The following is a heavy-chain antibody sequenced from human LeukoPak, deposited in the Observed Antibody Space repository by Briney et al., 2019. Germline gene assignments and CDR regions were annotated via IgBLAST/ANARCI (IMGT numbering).Heavy chain of an antibody. CDR2: ISCDGSNK. V-gene: IGHV3-30*04. Sequence: PGRSLRLSCAASGFTFSSYAMHWVRQAPGKGLEWVAVISCDGSNKYYADSVKGRFTISRDNSKNTLYLQMNSLRAEDTAVYYCARAGADSYGDYVYFDYWGQGTLVTVSS. D-gene: IGHD4-17*01. CDR3: ARAGADSYGDYVYFDY. CDR1: GFTFSSYA. J-gene: IGHJ4*02.